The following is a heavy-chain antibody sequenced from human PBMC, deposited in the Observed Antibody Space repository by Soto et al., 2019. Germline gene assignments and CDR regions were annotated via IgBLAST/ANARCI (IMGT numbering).Heavy chain of an antibody. CDR2: INPNSGNT. V-gene: IGHV1-8*01. D-gene: IGHD6-13*01. Sequence: DSVNGSCKASGYTFTSYDINWVRQATGQGLEWMGWINPNSGNTGYAQKFQGRVTMTRNTSISTAYMELSSLRSEDTAVYYCARMYSSSWYVNYYYYYMDVLG. J-gene: IGHJ6*03. CDR3: ARMYSSSWYVNYYYYYMDV. CDR1: GYTFTSYD.